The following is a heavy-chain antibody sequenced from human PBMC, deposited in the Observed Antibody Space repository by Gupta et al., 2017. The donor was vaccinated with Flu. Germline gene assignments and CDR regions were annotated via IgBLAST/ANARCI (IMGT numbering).Heavy chain of an antibody. Sequence: QPPGKGLEWIGRIYYSGSTYYNPSLKSRVTISVDTSKNQFSLKLSSVTAADTAVHYCARLAALEYGGYRYFDYWGQGTLVTVSS. J-gene: IGHJ4*02. V-gene: IGHV4-39*01. CDR2: IYYSGST. CDR3: ARLAALEYGGYRYFDY. D-gene: IGHD5-12*01.